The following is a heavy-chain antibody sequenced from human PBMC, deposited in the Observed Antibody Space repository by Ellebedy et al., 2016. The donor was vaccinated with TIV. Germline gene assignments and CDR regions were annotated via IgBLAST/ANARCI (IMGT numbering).Heavy chain of an antibody. CDR2: ANPGGST. Sequence: MPGGSLRLSCAVSGGSFSAYYWTWIRQPPGKGLEWIGEANPGGSTYYNPSLKSRVFISVDTSKNQFSLKLTSVTAADTAVYYCARGWASSGWYLHFAYWGQGTLVTVSS. V-gene: IGHV4-34*01. CDR3: ARGWASSGWYLHFAY. J-gene: IGHJ4*02. D-gene: IGHD6-19*01. CDR1: GGSFSAYY.